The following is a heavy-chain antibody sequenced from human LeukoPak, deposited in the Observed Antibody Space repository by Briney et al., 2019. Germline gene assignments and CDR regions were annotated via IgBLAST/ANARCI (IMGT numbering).Heavy chain of an antibody. J-gene: IGHJ3*02. CDR1: GFTFSSYA. CDR3: ARGGLYYYDSSGYNPPADAFDI. Sequence: GGSLRLSCAASGFTFSSYAMHWVRQAPGKGLEWVAVISYDGSNKYYADSVKGRFTISRDNSKNTLYLQMNSLRAEDTAVYYCARGGLYYYDSSGYNPPADAFDIWGQGTMVTVSS. CDR2: ISYDGSNK. D-gene: IGHD3-22*01. V-gene: IGHV3-30*04.